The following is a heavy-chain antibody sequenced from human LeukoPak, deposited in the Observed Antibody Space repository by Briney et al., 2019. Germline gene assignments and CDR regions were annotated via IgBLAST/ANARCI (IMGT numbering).Heavy chain of an antibody. CDR3: ARGNYCSSTSCSYYYYGMDV. Sequence: SETLSLTCAVYGGSFSGYYWSWIRQPPGKGLEWIGEINHSGSTNYNPSLKSRVNISVDMSKNQFSLKLSSVTAADTAVYYCARGNYCSSTSCSYYYYGMDVWGRGTTVTVSS. J-gene: IGHJ6*04. D-gene: IGHD2-2*01. CDR2: INHSGST. V-gene: IGHV4-34*01. CDR1: GGSFSGYY.